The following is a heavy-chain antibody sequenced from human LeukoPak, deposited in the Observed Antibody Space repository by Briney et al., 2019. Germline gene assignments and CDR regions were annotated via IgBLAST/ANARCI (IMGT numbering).Heavy chain of an antibody. J-gene: IGHJ3*02. Sequence: ASVKVSCKASGYTFTGYYMHWVRQAPGQGLEWMGWINPNSGGTNYAQKFQGRVTMTRDTSISTAYLQWSSLKASDTAMYYCARPRGSGWIRSAPDYAFDIWGQGTMVTVSS. CDR2: INPNSGGT. CDR1: GYTFTGYY. D-gene: IGHD6-19*01. V-gene: IGHV1-2*02. CDR3: ARPRGSGWIRSAPDYAFDI.